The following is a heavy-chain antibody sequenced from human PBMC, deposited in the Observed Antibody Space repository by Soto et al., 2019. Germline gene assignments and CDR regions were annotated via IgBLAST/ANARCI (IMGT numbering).Heavy chain of an antibody. Sequence: QVQLVESGGGVVQPGRSLRLSCAASGFTFSSYAMHWVRQAPGKGLEWVAVISYDGSNKYYADSVKGRFTISSDNSKNTLYLKMNSLRAEDTAVYYCARVRVGETSRFDYWGQGTLVTVSS. D-gene: IGHD1-26*01. V-gene: IGHV3-30-3*01. CDR1: GFTFSSYA. CDR2: ISYDGSNK. J-gene: IGHJ4*02. CDR3: ARVRVGETSRFDY.